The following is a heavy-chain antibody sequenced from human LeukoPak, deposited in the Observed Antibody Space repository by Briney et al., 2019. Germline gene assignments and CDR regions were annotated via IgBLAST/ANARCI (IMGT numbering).Heavy chain of an antibody. CDR1: GFTFSNYW. CDR2: IKQDGSDK. Sequence: GGSLRLSCAASGFTFSNYWMSWVRQAPGKGLEWVANIKQDGSDKNYVDSVKGRFTISRDNAKNSVYLQMNSLRAEDTAVYYCARVEMATIGYYFDYWGQGTLVTVSS. CDR3: ARVEMATIGYYFDY. V-gene: IGHV3-7*01. J-gene: IGHJ4*02. D-gene: IGHD5-24*01.